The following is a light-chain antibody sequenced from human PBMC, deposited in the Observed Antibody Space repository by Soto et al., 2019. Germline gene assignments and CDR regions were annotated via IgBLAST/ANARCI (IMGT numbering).Light chain of an antibody. CDR2: KAS. V-gene: IGKV1-5*03. Sequence: TYRANNSISSWLACYQQKPGKATKVLIYKASSLESVVPSRFSGSGCRPETTLISSLQYPDDSVSYCNQQYNWHPSTFGQGTQLEIK. CDR1: NSISSW. J-gene: IGKJ5*01. CDR3: QQYNWHPST.